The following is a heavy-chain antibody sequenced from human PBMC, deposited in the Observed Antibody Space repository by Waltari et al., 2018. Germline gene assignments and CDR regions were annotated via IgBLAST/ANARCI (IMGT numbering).Heavy chain of an antibody. V-gene: IGHV4-59*08. J-gene: IGHJ4*02. Sequence: QVQLQELGPGLVKPSETLSLTCSVSGGSIYNYFWNWIRQPPGKGLQWIGYIRHTGITKSNPSLNSRVTMAVDTSKSQISLRLTSVSATDTAVYFCARWDSPGRYFGDWGQGTPVTVSS. CDR3: ARWDSPGRYFGD. D-gene: IGHD1-20*01. CDR1: GGSIYNYF. CDR2: IRHTGIT.